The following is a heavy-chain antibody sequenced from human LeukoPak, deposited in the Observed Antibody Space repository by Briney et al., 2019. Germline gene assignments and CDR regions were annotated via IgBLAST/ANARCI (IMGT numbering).Heavy chain of an antibody. V-gene: IGHV3-11*03. Sequence: GGSLRLSCAASGFTFSDYYMSWIRQAPGKGLEWVSYISSSSSCTSYADSVKGRFTISRDNAKNSLYLQMNSLRAEDTALYYCARRGDDISTGYYRPDDYWGQGTLVTVSS. D-gene: IGHD3-9*01. CDR2: ISSSSSCT. CDR3: ARRGDDISTGYYRPDDY. CDR1: GFTFSDYY. J-gene: IGHJ4*02.